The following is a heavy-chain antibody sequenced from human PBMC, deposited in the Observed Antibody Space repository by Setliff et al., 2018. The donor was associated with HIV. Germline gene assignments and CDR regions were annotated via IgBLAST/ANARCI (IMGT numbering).Heavy chain of an antibody. V-gene: IGHV4-31*03. Sequence: LSLTCSVSGGSIRSGGYYWSWIRQHPGKGLEWIGYIYDSGTTDHNPSLESRVTISLDTSKSHFSLRLTSVTAADTAVYYCARGRYYYCDMDVWGKGTTVTVSS. CDR2: IYDSGTT. CDR3: ARGRYYYCDMDV. CDR1: GGSIRSGGYY. J-gene: IGHJ6*03.